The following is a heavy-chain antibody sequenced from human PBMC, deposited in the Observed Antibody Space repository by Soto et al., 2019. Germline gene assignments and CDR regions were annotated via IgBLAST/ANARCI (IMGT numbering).Heavy chain of an antibody. J-gene: IGHJ4*02. V-gene: IGHV1-24*01. Sequence: ASVKVSCKVSGYTLTELSMHWVRQAPGKGLEWMGGFDPEDGETIYAQKFQGRVTMTEDTSTDTAYMELSSLRSEDTAVYYCATLPYYCSGGSCYPTYFDYWGQGTLVTVSS. CDR1: GYTLTELS. CDR2: FDPEDGET. D-gene: IGHD2-15*01. CDR3: ATLPYYCSGGSCYPTYFDY.